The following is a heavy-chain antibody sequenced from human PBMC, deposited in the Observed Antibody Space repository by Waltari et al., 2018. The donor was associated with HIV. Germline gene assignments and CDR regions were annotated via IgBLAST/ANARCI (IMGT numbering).Heavy chain of an antibody. CDR3: ARGEIVVVPGAMGIAYFDY. V-gene: IGHV4-34*02. J-gene: IGHJ4*02. Sequence: QVQLQQWGAGLLQPSETLSLTCAVYGGSFSGYYWNWIRRTPGNGLEWIGEVNHSGTTTYNPSLNSRVTISVDTSKNQFSLNLTSVTTADTAVYYCARGEIVVVPGAMGIAYFDYWGQGNLVTVSS. D-gene: IGHD2-2*01. CDR1: GGSFSGYY. CDR2: VNHSGTT.